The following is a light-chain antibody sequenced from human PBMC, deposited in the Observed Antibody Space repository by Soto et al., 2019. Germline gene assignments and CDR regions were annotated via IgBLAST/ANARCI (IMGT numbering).Light chain of an antibody. CDR1: QGISSY. J-gene: IGKJ1*01. CDR2: AAS. CDR3: QQYYSYPWT. V-gene: IGKV1-8*01. Sequence: AIRMTQSPSSFSASTGDRVTITCRASQGISSYLAWYQQKPGKAPKLLIYAASTLQSAVPSRFSGSGSGTDFTLTISCLQSEDFATYYCQQYYSYPWTFGQGTKGEIK.